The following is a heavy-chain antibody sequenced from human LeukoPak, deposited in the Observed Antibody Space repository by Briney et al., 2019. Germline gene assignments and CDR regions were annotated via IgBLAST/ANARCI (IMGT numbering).Heavy chain of an antibody. CDR3: ARRVLYDSSGYGYYFDY. J-gene: IGHJ4*02. CDR2: INHSGNT. V-gene: IGHV4-34*01. Sequence: SETLSLTCAVYGGSFSAYYWSWVRQPPGKGLEWIGEINHSGNTNYNPSLKSRVTISVDTSKNQFSLKLSSVTAADTAVYYCARRVLYDSSGYGYYFDYWGQGTLVTVSS. D-gene: IGHD3-22*01. CDR1: GGSFSAYY.